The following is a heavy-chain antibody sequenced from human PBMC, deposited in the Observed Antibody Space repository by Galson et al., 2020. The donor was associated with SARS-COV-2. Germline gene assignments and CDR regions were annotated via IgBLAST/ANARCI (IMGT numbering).Heavy chain of an antibody. Sequence: ETSETLSLTCTVSGGSISSYYWSWIRQPPGKGLEWIGYIYYSGSTNYNPSLKSRVTISIDTSKNQFSLRLSSVTAADTAVYYCAGFRFYFQHYYGLDVWGQGTTGTVSS. CDR1: GGSISSYY. V-gene: IGHV4-59*01. CDR3: AGFRFYFQHYYGLDV. D-gene: IGHD1-26*01. J-gene: IGHJ6*02. CDR2: IYYSGST.